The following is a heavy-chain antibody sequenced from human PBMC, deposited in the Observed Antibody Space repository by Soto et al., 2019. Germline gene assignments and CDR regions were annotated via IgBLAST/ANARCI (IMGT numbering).Heavy chain of an antibody. CDR2: ISGSGGST. V-gene: IGHV3-23*01. J-gene: IGHJ5*02. CDR1: GFTFSSYA. D-gene: IGHD3-22*01. Sequence: HPGGSLRLSCAASGFTFSSYAMSWVRQAPGKGLEWVSAISGSGGSTYYADSVKGRFTISRDNSKNTLYLQMNSLRAEDTAVYYCAKGRHYYDSSGYEYNWFDPWGQGTLVTVS. CDR3: AKGRHYYDSSGYEYNWFDP.